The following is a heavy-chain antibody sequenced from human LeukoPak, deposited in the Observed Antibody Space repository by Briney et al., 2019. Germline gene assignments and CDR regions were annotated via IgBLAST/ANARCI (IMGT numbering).Heavy chain of an antibody. CDR2: ISSSSSYI. V-gene: IGHV3-21*01. J-gene: IGHJ6*02. CDR3: ARESHHGMDV. Sequence: GGSLRLSCAASGFTFSSYSMNWVGQAPGKGLEWVSSISSSSSYIYYADSVKGRFTISRDNAKNSLYLQMNSLRAEDTAVYYCARESHHGMDVWGQGTTVTVSS. CDR1: GFTFSSYS.